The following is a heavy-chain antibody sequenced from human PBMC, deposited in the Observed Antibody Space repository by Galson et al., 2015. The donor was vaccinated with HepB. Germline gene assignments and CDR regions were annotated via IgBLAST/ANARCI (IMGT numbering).Heavy chain of an antibody. CDR2: MNPNSGNT. CDR3: ARGSRYSSSIDY. Sequence: SCKASGYTFTSYDINWVRQATGQGLEWMGWMNPNSGNTGYAQKFQGRVTMTRNTSISTAYMELSSLRSEDTAVYYCARGSRYSSSIDYWGQGTLVTVSS. V-gene: IGHV1-8*01. D-gene: IGHD6-13*01. J-gene: IGHJ4*02. CDR1: GYTFTSYD.